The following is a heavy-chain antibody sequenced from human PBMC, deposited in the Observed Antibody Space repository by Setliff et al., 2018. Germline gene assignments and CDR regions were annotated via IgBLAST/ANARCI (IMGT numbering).Heavy chain of an antibody. D-gene: IGHD6-19*01. CDR3: AKDRSSGWYKLVDY. J-gene: IGHJ4*02. CDR1: GFTFSSYG. Sequence: PGGSLRLSCAASGFTFSSYGMHWVRQAPGKGLEWVAFIRYDGSNKYYADSVKGRFTISRDNSKNTLYLQMNSLRAEDTAVYYCAKDRSSGWYKLVDYWGQGTLVTVSS. CDR2: IRYDGSNK. V-gene: IGHV3-30*02.